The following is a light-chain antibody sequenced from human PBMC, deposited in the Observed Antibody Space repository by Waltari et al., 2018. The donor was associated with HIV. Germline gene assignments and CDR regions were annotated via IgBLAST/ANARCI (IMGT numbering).Light chain of an antibody. CDR1: ALPKKS. CDR2: EDS. V-gene: IGLV3-10*01. CDR3: YSTDSSGNHSFYV. Sequence: SYELTQPPSVSVSPGQTARITCPGDALPKKSAYWYQQKSGQAPVLVIYEDSKRPSGIPERFSGSSSGTMATLTISGAQVEDEADYYCYSTDSSGNHSFYVFGTGTKVTVL. J-gene: IGLJ1*01.